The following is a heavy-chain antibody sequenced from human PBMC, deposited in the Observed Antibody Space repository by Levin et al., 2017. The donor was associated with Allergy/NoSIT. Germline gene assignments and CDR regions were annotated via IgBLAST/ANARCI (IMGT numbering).Heavy chain of an antibody. D-gene: IGHD1-1*01. J-gene: IGHJ5*02. CDR1: GFTFSSYA. Sequence: GGSLRLSCAASGFTFSSYAMSWVRQAPGKGLEWVSGISGSGGKTYYADSVKGRFTISTDNSKNTLYLQMNSLRAEDTAIYYCAKDGRGITSGTNNWFDPWGQGTLVTGSS. CDR3: AKDGRGITSGTNNWFDP. CDR2: ISGSGGKT. V-gene: IGHV3-23*01.